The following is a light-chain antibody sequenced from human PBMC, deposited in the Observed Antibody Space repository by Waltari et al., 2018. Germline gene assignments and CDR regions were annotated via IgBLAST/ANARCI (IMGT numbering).Light chain of an antibody. CDR1: QGIGNN. V-gene: IGKV1-39*01. J-gene: IGKJ1*01. CDR3: RQGYSDART. CDR2: RAS. Sequence: DIPMPQSPSSLSASVGDTVTIPCPASQGIGNNLNWYQQKPGNAPKLLIYRASSLQSGIPPGFRGSGAGTDVTLTISSLQPEDLATYNSRQGYSDARTFVQGTKVEIK.